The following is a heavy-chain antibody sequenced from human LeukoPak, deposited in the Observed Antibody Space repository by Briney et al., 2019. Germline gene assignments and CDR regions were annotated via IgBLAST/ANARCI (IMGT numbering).Heavy chain of an antibody. D-gene: IGHD3-9*01. V-gene: IGHV3-23*01. J-gene: IGHJ6*03. CDR1: GFTFSSYA. CDR2: ISGSGGST. Sequence: GGSLRLSCAASGFTFSSYAMSWVRQAPGKGLEWVSAISGSGGSTYYADSVKGRFTISRDNSKNTLYLQMNSLRAEDTAVYYCAKTSPLYYDILTGYSDYYYMDVWGKGTTVTVSS. CDR3: AKTSPLYYDILTGYSDYYYMDV.